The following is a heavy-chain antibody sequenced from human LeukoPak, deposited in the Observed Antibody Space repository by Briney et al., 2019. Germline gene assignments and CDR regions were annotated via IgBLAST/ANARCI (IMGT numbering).Heavy chain of an antibody. D-gene: IGHD6-19*01. CDR3: AKDFGCESRGWYRYFQH. Sequence: GGSLRLSCAASGFTFSNYGMHWVRQPPPKGLELVAIISYDGSNKYYAVSVKARFTISRDNYKNTLYLQMNSLRTEDTAVYYCAKDFGCESRGWYRYFQHWGQGTLVTVSS. CDR2: ISYDGSNK. CDR1: GFTFSNYG. V-gene: IGHV3-30*18. J-gene: IGHJ1*01.